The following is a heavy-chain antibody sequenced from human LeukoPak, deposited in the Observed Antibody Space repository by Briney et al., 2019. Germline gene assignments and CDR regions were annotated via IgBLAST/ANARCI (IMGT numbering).Heavy chain of an antibody. CDR3: AKDTTSDAFDI. J-gene: IGHJ3*02. CDR1: GFTFSSYW. V-gene: IGHV3-74*01. D-gene: IGHD1-1*01. Sequence: GGSLRLSCAASGFTFSSYWMHWVRQAPGKGLVWVSRIKSDGSNTNYADSVKGRFTISRDNAKNTLYLQMNSLRAEDTAVYYCAKDTTSDAFDIWGQGTMVTVSS. CDR2: IKSDGSNT.